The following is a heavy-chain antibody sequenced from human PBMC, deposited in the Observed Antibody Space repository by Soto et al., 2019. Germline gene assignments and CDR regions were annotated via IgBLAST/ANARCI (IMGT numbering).Heavy chain of an antibody. J-gene: IGHJ6*02. D-gene: IGHD3-3*01. CDR2: ISYDGSNK. Sequence: PGGSLRLSCAASGFTFSSYGMHWVRQAPGKGLEWVAVISYDGSNKYYADSVKGRFTISRDNSKNTLYLQMNSLRAEDTAVYYCASGVDYYYYGMDVWGQGTTVTVSS. V-gene: IGHV3-30*03. CDR3: ASGVDYYYYGMDV. CDR1: GFTFSSYG.